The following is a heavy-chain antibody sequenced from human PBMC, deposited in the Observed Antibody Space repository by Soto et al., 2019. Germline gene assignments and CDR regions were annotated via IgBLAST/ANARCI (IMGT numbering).Heavy chain of an antibody. D-gene: IGHD3-22*01. Sequence: ASVKVSCKASGYTFTSYHMHWVRQAPGQGLEWMGIINPSGGSTSYAQKFQGRVTMTRDTSTSTVYMELSSLRSEDTAVYYCARAHYDSSGSGGAFDIWGQGTMVTVSS. V-gene: IGHV1-46*01. CDR1: GYTFTSYH. CDR3: ARAHYDSSGSGGAFDI. J-gene: IGHJ3*02. CDR2: INPSGGST.